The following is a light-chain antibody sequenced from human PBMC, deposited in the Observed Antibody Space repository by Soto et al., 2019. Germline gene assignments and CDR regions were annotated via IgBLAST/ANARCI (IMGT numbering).Light chain of an antibody. V-gene: IGKV1-5*03. Sequence: DIQMTQSPSTLSASVGDRVTITCRASQTISNYLTWYQQRPGKAPKLLIYRSSILQNGVPSRFSGSGSGTEFTLTISSLQPDDFETYYCHQYYISTTFAHGT. CDR1: QTISNY. CDR2: RSS. CDR3: HQYYISTT. J-gene: IGKJ1*01.